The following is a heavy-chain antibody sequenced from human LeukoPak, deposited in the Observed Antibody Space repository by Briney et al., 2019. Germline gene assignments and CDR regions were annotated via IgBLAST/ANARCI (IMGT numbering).Heavy chain of an antibody. Sequence: GGSLRLSCAGSGFTFSSYWMHWVRQAPGKGLVWVSHINGDGSSTSYADSVKGRFTISRDNAKNTLYLQMSSLRAEDTAVYYCARNHSYYGMDVWGQGTTVTVSS. CDR1: GFTFSSYW. CDR3: ARNHSYYGMDV. CDR2: INGDGSST. J-gene: IGHJ6*02. V-gene: IGHV3-74*01.